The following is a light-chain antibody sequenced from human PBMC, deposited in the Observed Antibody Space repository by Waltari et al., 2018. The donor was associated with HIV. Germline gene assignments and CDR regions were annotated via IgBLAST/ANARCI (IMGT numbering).Light chain of an antibody. Sequence: QSALPSPPSVSGSPGQSITPPCTEPSRAVGGNNLVSWDQQHPGKAPKLMIYEASKRPSGVSNRFSGSKSGNTASLTISGPQAEDEADYYCCSYAGSSTWVFGGGTKLTVL. V-gene: IGLV2-23*01. CDR1: SRAVGGNNL. CDR3: CSYAGSSTWV. J-gene: IGLJ3*02. CDR2: EAS.